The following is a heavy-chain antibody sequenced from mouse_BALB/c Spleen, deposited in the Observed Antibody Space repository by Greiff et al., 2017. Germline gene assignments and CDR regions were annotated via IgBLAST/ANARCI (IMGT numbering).Heavy chain of an antibody. J-gene: IGHJ4*01. CDR1: GFTFSSYA. CDR3: ARTPFTTATGYYAMDY. V-gene: IGHV5-6-5*01. D-gene: IGHD1-2*01. Sequence: EVKVVESGGGLVKPGGSLKLSCAASGFTFSSYAMSWVRQTPEKRLEWVASISSGGSTYYPDSVKGRFTISRDNARNILYLQMSSLRSEDTAMYYCARTPFTTATGYYAMDYWGQGTSVTVSS. CDR2: ISSGGST.